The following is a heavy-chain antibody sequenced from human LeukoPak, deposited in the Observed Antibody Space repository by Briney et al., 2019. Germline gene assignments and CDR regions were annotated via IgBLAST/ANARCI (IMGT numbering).Heavy chain of an antibody. Sequence: GGSLRLSCAASGLTFGDSAIHWVRQASGRGLEWVGRIRTKPNIYATAYAASVKGRFSISRDDSQNTAFLQLNSLQTEDTAVYYCARELSLGDYRSYYFDYWGQGTLVTVSS. CDR2: IRTKPNIYAT. CDR1: GLTFGDSA. J-gene: IGHJ4*02. V-gene: IGHV3-73*01. D-gene: IGHD4-11*01. CDR3: ARELSLGDYRSYYFDY.